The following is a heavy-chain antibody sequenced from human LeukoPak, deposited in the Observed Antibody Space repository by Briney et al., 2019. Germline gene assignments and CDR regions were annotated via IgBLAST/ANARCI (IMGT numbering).Heavy chain of an antibody. CDR3: ARHGYSSGPDIYSFDY. D-gene: IGHD6-19*01. Sequence: PSETLSLTCTVSGGSISSYYWSWIRQPPGKGLEWIVYIYYSGSTYYNPSLKSRVTISVDTSKNQFSLKLSSVTAADTAVYYCARHGYSSGPDIYSFDYWGQGTLVTVSS. CDR2: IYYSGST. V-gene: IGHV4-59*08. CDR1: GGSISSYY. J-gene: IGHJ4*02.